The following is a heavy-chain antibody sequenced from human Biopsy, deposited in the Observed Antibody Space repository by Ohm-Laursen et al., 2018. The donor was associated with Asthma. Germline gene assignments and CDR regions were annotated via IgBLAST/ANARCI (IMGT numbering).Heavy chain of an antibody. Sequence: ASVKVSCKASGYTFTSYYIHWVRQAPGQGFEWVGIINPPTGDTSYAQKFLGRVTVTRDTSTSTVYMELSSLRSEDTAVYYCALSQFDYWGQGTLLTVSS. J-gene: IGHJ4*02. CDR3: ALSQFDY. CDR1: GYTFTSYY. V-gene: IGHV1-46*01. CDR2: INPPTGDT.